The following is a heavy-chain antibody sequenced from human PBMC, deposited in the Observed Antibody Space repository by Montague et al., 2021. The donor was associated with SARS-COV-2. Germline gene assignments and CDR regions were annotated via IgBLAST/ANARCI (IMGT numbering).Heavy chain of an antibody. Sequence: SLRLSCAASGFTFSSHEMNWVRQAPGKGLEWVSYISSSGSTIYYADSVKGRFTISRDNAKNSLYLQMNSLRAEDTAVYYCARVGFLEWLLYFQHYGMDVWGQGTTVTVSS. CDR3: ARVGFLEWLLYFQHYGMDV. CDR2: ISSSGSTI. D-gene: IGHD3-3*01. J-gene: IGHJ6*02. V-gene: IGHV3-48*03. CDR1: GFTFSSHE.